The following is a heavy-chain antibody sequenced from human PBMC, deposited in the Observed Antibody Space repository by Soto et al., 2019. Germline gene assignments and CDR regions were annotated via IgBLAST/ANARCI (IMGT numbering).Heavy chain of an antibody. CDR2: ISGRGVDT. CDR3: AKDQTDVTLFDY. V-gene: IGHV3-23*01. J-gene: IGHJ4*02. CDR1: GFSFSSLA. D-gene: IGHD2-21*02. Sequence: GSLRLSCAASGFSFSSLAMSWVRRAPGKGLEWVSSISGRGVDTLYADSVKGRFTISRDNSRNTLYLQVNSLRAEDTAVYYCAKDQTDVTLFDYWGQGTLVTVSS.